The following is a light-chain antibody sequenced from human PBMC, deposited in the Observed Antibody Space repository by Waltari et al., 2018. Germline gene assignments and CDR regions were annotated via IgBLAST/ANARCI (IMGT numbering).Light chain of an antibody. CDR1: TRDVGSYTF. CDR2: DVN. CDR3: CSYAGSYTYV. V-gene: IGLV2-11*01. J-gene: IGLJ1*01. Sequence: QSALTQPPSVSGSPGQSVTISCPGTTRDVGSYTFVPWYQQHPDKAPKLLIYDVNKRPSGVPDRFSGSKSGNTASLTISGLQGEDEADYYCCSYAGSYTYVFGTGTKVTAL.